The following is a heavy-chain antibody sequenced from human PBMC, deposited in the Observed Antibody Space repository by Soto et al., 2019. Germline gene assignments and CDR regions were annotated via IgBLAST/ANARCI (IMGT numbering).Heavy chain of an antibody. CDR3: AKGGAAYGLLTHDY. Sequence: LRLSCVVSGFTFSNFAMSWVRQAPGKGLEWVSTLTGSSGVTYYADSVKGRFAISRDNSRNTLSLHMNSLTAEDTAVYYCAKGGAAYGLLTHDYWGQGTRVTVSS. J-gene: IGHJ4*02. D-gene: IGHD3-9*01. CDR2: LTGSSGVT. V-gene: IGHV3-23*01. CDR1: GFTFSNFA.